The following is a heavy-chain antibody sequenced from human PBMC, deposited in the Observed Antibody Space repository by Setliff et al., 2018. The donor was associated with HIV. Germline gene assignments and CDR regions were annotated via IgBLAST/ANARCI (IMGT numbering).Heavy chain of an antibody. CDR2: IYHSGST. D-gene: IGHD6-19*01. J-gene: IGHJ4*02. CDR3: ARRSGWSEDY. Sequence: SETLSLTCTVSGGSISSGGYSWSWIRQPPGKGLEWIGYIYHSGSTYYNPSLKSRVTISIDRSKNQFSLKLSSVTAADTAVYYCARRSGWSEDYWGQETLVTVSS. V-gene: IGHV4-30-2*01. CDR1: GGSISSGGYS.